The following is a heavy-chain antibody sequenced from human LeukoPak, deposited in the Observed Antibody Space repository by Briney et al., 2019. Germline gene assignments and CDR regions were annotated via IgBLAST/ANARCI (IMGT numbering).Heavy chain of an antibody. V-gene: IGHV4-59*01. D-gene: IGHD3-10*01. J-gene: IGHJ4*02. CDR1: GGSISSYY. CDR3: ARDPSLWFGELAGYFDY. CDR2: IYYSGST. Sequence: SETLSLTCTVSGGSISSYYWSLIRQPPGKGLEWIGYIYYSGSTNYNPSLKSRVTISVDTSKNQFSLKLSSVTAADTAVYYCARDPSLWFGELAGYFDYWGQGTLVTVSS.